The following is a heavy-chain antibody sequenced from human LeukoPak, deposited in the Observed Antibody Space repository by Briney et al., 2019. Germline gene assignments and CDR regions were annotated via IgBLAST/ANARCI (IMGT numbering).Heavy chain of an antibody. D-gene: IGHD1-1*01. CDR2: ISDDGSNR. Sequence: PGRSLRLSCAASGFTFSRHAIHWVRQAPGKGLEWVTVISDDGSNRYYADSVKGRFTISRDNSKNTLYVQMNSLRAEDTAVYYCARGEGNWHFDYWGQGTLVTVSS. CDR3: ARGEGNWHFDY. CDR1: GFTFSRHA. J-gene: IGHJ4*02. V-gene: IGHV3-30-3*01.